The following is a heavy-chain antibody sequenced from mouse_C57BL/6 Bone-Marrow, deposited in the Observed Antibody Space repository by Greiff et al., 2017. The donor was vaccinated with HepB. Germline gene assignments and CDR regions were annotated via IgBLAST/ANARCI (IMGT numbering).Heavy chain of an antibody. D-gene: IGHD1-1*01. Sequence: DVQLQESGPGLAKPSQTLSLTCSVTGYSITSDYWNWIRKFPGNKLEYMGYISYSGSTYYNPSLKSRISITRDTSKNQYYLQLNSVTTEDTATYYCARWRYYGSSYVGWFAYWGQGTLVTVSA. V-gene: IGHV3-8*01. CDR2: ISYSGST. CDR3: ARWRYYGSSYVGWFAY. CDR1: GYSITSDY. J-gene: IGHJ3*01.